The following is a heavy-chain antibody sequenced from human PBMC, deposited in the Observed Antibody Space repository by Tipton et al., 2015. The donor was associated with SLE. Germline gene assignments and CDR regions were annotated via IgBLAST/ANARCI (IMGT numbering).Heavy chain of an antibody. Sequence: TLSLTCTVSGDSITSYYWNWIRQPPGKGLDWIGYIHYRGTTNYNASLKSRVTISLDTSNNQFSLRLSSVTAADTAMYYCASYSYDSSGSTHFDYWGQGTLVTVSS. V-gene: IGHV4-59*08. D-gene: IGHD3-22*01. CDR2: IHYRGTT. CDR1: GDSITSYY. CDR3: ASYSYDSSGSTHFDY. J-gene: IGHJ4*02.